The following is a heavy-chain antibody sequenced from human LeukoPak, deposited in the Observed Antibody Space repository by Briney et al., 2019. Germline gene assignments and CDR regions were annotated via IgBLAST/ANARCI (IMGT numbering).Heavy chain of an antibody. CDR1: GGSISSYY. V-gene: IGHV4-59*01. CDR2: IYYSGST. CDR3: ARTNNWFDP. Sequence: SETLSLTCTVSGGSISSYYWSWIRQPPGKGLEWIGYIYYSGSTNYNPSLKSRVTISVDTSKNQFSLKLSSVTAADTAVYYCARTNNWFDPWAREPWSPSPQ. J-gene: IGHJ5*02.